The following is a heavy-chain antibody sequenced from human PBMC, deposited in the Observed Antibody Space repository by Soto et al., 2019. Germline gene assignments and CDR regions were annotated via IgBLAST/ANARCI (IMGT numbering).Heavy chain of an antibody. J-gene: IGHJ5*02. Sequence: SKTLSLPRAESGYSITSGHYWASRRQPPATGLERIERIYHGRSTYYNPPLHSQDNLTIDNTNNHASLILNSVTAADTAVYYCARVGAWVPYYCDGNPYTFEDWFDPWGQGTLVTVSS. CDR1: GYSITSGHY. D-gene: IGHD3-16*02. CDR2: IYHGRST. V-gene: IGHV4-38-2*01. CDR3: ARVGAWVPYYCDGNPYTFEDWFDP.